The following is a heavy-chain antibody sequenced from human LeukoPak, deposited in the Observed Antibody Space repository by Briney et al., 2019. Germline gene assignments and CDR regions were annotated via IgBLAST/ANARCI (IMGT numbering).Heavy chain of an antibody. D-gene: IGHD3-10*01. CDR1: GFTFSSYW. J-gene: IGHJ4*02. V-gene: IGHV3-48*01. Sequence: GGSLRLSCAASGFTFSSYWMNWVRQAPGKGLEWVSYISSSSSTIYYADSVKGRFTISRDNAKNSLYLQMNSLRAEDTAVYYCARETAYYGSGGGIDYWGQGTLVTVSS. CDR3: ARETAYYGSGGGIDY. CDR2: ISSSSSTI.